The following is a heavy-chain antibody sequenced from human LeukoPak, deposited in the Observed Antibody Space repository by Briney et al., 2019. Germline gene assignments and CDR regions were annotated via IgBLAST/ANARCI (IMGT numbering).Heavy chain of an antibody. Sequence: GESLKISCKGSGYSFTSYWISWVRQMPGKGLEWMGRIDPSDSYTNYSPSFQGHVTISADKSISTAYLQWSSLKASDTAMYYCARHFRGQYCSCWFDPWGQGTLVTVSS. CDR2: IDPSDSYT. J-gene: IGHJ5*02. V-gene: IGHV5-10-1*01. D-gene: IGHD2-15*01. CDR3: ARHFRGQYCSCWFDP. CDR1: GYSFTSYW.